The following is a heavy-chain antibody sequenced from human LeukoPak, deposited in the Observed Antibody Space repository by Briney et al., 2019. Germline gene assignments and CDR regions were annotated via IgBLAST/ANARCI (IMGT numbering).Heavy chain of an antibody. V-gene: IGHV4-30-2*01. D-gene: IGHD3-10*01. CDR2: IYRSGST. CDR3: ARGGGFYGSGTTHFDY. CDR1: GGSITSGAYA. J-gene: IGHJ4*02. Sequence: PSETLSLTCAVSGGSITSGAYAWSWIRQPPGTGLEWIGYIYRSGSTSYNPSLKSRLSITIDKSKNQFSLNLRSVTAADTAFYYCARGGGFYGSGTTHFDYWGQGTLATVSS.